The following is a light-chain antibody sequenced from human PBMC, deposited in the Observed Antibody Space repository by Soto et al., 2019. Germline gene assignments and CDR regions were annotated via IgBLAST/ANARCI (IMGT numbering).Light chain of an antibody. J-gene: IGLJ1*01. CDR1: SSDFGGYDY. CDR2: GVS. CDR3: GSFRSRSTPYF. V-gene: IGLV2-14*01. Sequence: QSVLTQPAFVSGSPGQSITISCSGTSSDFGGYDYVSWYQHHPGKAPKLIIYGVSYRPSEVPNRFSGAKSGNTASLTISGLQAEDEADYYCGSFRSRSTPYFLGTG.